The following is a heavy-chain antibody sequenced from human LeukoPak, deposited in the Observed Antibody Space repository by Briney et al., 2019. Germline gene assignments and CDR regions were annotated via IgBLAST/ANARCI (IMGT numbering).Heavy chain of an antibody. D-gene: IGHD2-2*02. CDR1: GYTFTGYY. CDR2: INPNSGGT. CDR3: ARDLARVRVPAAIGDY. Sequence: GASVNVSCKASGYTFTGYYMHWVRQAPGQGLEWMGRINPNSGGTNYAQKFQGRVTMTRDTSISTAYMELSRLRSDDTAVYYCARDLARVRVPAAIGDYWGQGTLVTVSS. J-gene: IGHJ4*02. V-gene: IGHV1-2*06.